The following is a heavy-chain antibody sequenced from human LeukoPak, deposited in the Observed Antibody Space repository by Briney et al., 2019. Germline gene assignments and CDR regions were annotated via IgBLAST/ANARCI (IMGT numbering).Heavy chain of an antibody. D-gene: IGHD3-22*01. Sequence: GGSLRLSCAASGFTFSRYWMHWVRQGPGKGLVWVSRINSDGSSTSYADSVKGRFTISRDNAKNTLYLQMNSLRAEDTAVYYCARKHYYDSSGFFPPMDYWGQGTLVTVSS. CDR1: GFTFSRYW. CDR3: ARKHYYDSSGFFPPMDY. J-gene: IGHJ4*02. CDR2: INSDGSST. V-gene: IGHV3-74*01.